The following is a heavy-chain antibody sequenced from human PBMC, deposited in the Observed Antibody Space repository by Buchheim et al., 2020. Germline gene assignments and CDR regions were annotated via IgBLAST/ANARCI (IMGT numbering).Heavy chain of an antibody. Sequence: EVQLLESGGGLVQPGGSLRISCAASGFTFSSYAMSWVRQAPGKGLEWVSTISGSGGRTYYADSVKGRFTSSRDNSKKTLYLQMNILRAEDTALYYCAKGFRDSSGYFYWGQGTL. CDR1: GFTFSSYA. CDR3: AKGFRDSSGYFY. V-gene: IGHV3-23*01. J-gene: IGHJ4*02. D-gene: IGHD3-22*01. CDR2: ISGSGGRT.